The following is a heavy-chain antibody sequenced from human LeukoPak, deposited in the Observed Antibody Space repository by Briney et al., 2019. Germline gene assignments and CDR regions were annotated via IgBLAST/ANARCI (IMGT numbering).Heavy chain of an antibody. D-gene: IGHD3-9*01. J-gene: IGHJ4*02. CDR1: GFTFSNYA. Sequence: PGASLRLSCAASGFTFSNYAMSWVRQAPGKGLEWVSAILGNGGSTYYADSVKGRFTVSRDNSRSTLYLQMKSLRAEDTALYYCAKWGDYDVLTGYYVPDYWGQGTRVTVSS. CDR3: AKWGDYDVLTGYYVPDY. CDR2: ILGNGGST. V-gene: IGHV3-23*01.